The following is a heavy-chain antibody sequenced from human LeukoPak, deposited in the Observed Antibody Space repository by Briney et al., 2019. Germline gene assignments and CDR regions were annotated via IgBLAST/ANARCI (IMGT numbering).Heavy chain of an antibody. CDR3: ARDGTSTDDY. J-gene: IGHJ4*02. CDR1: GSTFSNFG. CDR2: ISGNNDNP. Sequence: GASVNVSCKASGSTFSNFGINWVRQAPGQGLEWRGWISGNNDNPNYGQKFQGRFTVTTDSSTNTAYMELRNLRLDDTAVYYCARDGTSTDDYWGQGTLVTVSS. D-gene: IGHD2-2*01. V-gene: IGHV1-18*01.